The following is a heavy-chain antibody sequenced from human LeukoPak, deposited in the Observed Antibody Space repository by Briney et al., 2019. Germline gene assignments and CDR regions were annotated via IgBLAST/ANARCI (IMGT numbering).Heavy chain of an antibody. D-gene: IGHD1-26*01. Sequence: GESLKISCKGSGYSFTSYWIGWVRQMPGKGLEWMGIIYPGDSDTRYSPSFQGQVTISADKSISTAYLQWSSLKASDTAMYYCASKSRSTRLKLAGGYGMDVWGQGTTVTVSS. CDR2: IYPGDSDT. J-gene: IGHJ6*02. CDR1: GYSFTSYW. CDR3: ASKSRSTRLKLAGGYGMDV. V-gene: IGHV5-51*01.